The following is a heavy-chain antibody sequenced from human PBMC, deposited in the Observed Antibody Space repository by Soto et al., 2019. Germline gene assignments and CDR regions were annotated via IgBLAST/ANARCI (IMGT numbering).Heavy chain of an antibody. CDR3: ATGSGWYSPDY. J-gene: IGHJ4*02. D-gene: IGHD6-19*01. CDR1: GFTFSSNW. V-gene: IGHV3-74*01. CDR2: IDNDGSSR. Sequence: EVQLVESGGGLVQPGGSLRLSCAASGFTFSSNWMHWVRQGPGKGLVWVSRIDNDGSSRDYADSVKGRFTISRDNDKNTLYLEMSSLRAEDKAVYYCATGSGWYSPDYWGQGTLVTVSS.